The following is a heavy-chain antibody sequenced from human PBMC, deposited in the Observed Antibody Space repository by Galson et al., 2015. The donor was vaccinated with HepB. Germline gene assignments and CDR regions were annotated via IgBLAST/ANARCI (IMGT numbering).Heavy chain of an antibody. Sequence: SVKVSCKASGYTFTSYVMNWVRQAPGQGLEWMGWINTNTGNPTYAQGFTGRFVFSLDTSVSTAYLQISSLKAEDTAVYYCARVERAHYYDSSGYQLDYWGQGTLVTVSS. D-gene: IGHD3-22*01. J-gene: IGHJ4*02. CDR3: ARVERAHYYDSSGYQLDY. V-gene: IGHV7-4-1*02. CDR2: INTNTGNP. CDR1: GYTFTSYV.